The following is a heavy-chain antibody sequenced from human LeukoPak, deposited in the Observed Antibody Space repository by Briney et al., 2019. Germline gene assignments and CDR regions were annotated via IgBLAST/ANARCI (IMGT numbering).Heavy chain of an antibody. V-gene: IGHV1-46*01. Sequence: ASVKVSCKASGYTFTSYYMHWVRQAPGQGLEWMGIINPSGGSTSYAQKFQGRVTMTTDTSTSTAYMELRSLRSDDTAVYYCARESLGSSYDYWGQGTLVTVSS. J-gene: IGHJ4*02. D-gene: IGHD6-13*01. CDR1: GYTFTSYY. CDR3: ARESLGSSYDY. CDR2: INPSGGST.